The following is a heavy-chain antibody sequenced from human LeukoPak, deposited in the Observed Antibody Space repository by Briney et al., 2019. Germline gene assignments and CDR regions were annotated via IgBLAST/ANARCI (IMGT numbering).Heavy chain of an antibody. Sequence: SETLSLTCTVSGGSISSYYWNWIRQPAGKGLEWIGRIYSSGSTDYNPSLKSRVTMSVDTSKNQFSLNLYSMTAADTAVYYCARDSASVYSDLYYFAFWGQGTLVIVSS. CDR2: IYSSGST. CDR3: ARDSASVYSDLYYFAF. J-gene: IGHJ4*02. D-gene: IGHD5/OR15-5a*01. CDR1: GGSISSYY. V-gene: IGHV4-4*07.